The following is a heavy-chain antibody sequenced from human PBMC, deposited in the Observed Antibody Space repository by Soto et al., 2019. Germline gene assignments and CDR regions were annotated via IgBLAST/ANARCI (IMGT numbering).Heavy chain of an antibody. J-gene: IGHJ5*02. Sequence: GGSLRLSCAASGFTLNSFFMHWVRHAPGKGLMWVSRISNDGSSTTYADYVKGRFTISRDNARNTLYLQMNSLRADDTVVYFCVRDQDSRGYSVFNLWGQGAQVTVSS. CDR1: GFTLNSFF. CDR3: VRDQDSRGYSVFNL. D-gene: IGHD3-22*01. CDR2: ISNDGSST. V-gene: IGHV3-74*01.